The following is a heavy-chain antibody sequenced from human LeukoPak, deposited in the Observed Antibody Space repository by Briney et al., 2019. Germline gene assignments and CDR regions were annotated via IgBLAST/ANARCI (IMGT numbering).Heavy chain of an antibody. CDR1: GGSFSGYY. CDR2: INHSGST. V-gene: IGHV4-34*01. CDR3: ARVFGYYYYYMDV. D-gene: IGHD3-10*01. Sequence: SETLSLTCAVYGGSFSGYYWSWIRQPPGKGLEWIGEINHSGSTNYNPSLKSRVTISVDTSKNQFSLKLSPVTAADTAVYYCARVFGYYYYYMDVWGKGTTVTVSS. J-gene: IGHJ6*03.